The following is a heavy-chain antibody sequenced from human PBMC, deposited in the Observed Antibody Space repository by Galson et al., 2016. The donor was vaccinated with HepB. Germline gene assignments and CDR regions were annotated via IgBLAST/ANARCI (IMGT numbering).Heavy chain of an antibody. J-gene: IGHJ4*02. Sequence: SVKVSCKASGYTFTNFPIHWVRQAPGQRLEWMGWIDAGNGNTKYSQKFQGRVTITRDTSASTAYMELSSLRSEDTAVYYCARGYPWLVCYWGQGTLVTVSS. CDR1: GYTFTNFP. CDR2: IDAGNGNT. CDR3: ARGYPWLVCY. V-gene: IGHV1-3*01. D-gene: IGHD6-19*01.